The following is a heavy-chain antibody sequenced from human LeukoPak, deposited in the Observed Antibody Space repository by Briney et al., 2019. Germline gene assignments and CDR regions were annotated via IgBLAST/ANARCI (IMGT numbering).Heavy chain of an antibody. CDR3: AKGYYYDSSGYYYGVDYFDY. J-gene: IGHJ4*02. V-gene: IGHV3-33*06. D-gene: IGHD3-22*01. CDR1: GFTFSSYG. CDR2: IWYDGSNK. Sequence: PGGSLRLSCAASGFTFSSYGMHWVRQAPGKGLEWVAVIWYDGSNKYYADSVKGRFTISRDNSKNTLYLQMNSLRAEDTAVYYCAKGYYYDSSGYYYGVDYFDYWGQGTLVTVSS.